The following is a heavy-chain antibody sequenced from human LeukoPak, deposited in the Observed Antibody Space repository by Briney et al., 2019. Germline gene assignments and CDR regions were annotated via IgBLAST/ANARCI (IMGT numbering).Heavy chain of an antibody. CDR3: ARRVVGAMPFDY. CDR2: ISYDGSNK. CDR1: GFTFSGYP. J-gene: IGHJ4*02. D-gene: IGHD1-26*01. V-gene: IGHV3-30*14. Sequence: GKSLRLSCAASGFTFSGYPIHWVRQAPGKGLEWVAVISYDGSNKYYADSVKGRFTISRDNAKNSLYLQMNSLRDEDTAVYYCARRVVGAMPFDYWGQGTLVTVSS.